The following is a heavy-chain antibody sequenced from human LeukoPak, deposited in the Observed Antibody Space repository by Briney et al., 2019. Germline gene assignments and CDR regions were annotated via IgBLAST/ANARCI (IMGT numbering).Heavy chain of an antibody. Sequence: PGGSLRLSCAASGFTFSRNAIHWVRQGPGKGLEWVAYIAHHGFNTYYADSVKGRFTISRDNSKRTLYLQMNSPRPDDTAVYYCAKDGFWSCTDWGQGTLVTVSS. CDR2: IAHHGFNT. V-gene: IGHV3-30*02. D-gene: IGHD2-8*02. CDR1: GFTFSRNA. J-gene: IGHJ4*02. CDR3: AKDGFWSCTD.